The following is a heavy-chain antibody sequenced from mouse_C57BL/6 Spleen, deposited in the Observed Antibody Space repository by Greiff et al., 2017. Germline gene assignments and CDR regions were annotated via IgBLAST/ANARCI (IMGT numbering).Heavy chain of an antibody. D-gene: IGHD1-1*01. Sequence: QVQLKESGAELARPGASVKLSCKASGYTFTSYGISWVKQRTGQGLEWIGEIYPRSGNTYYNEKFKGKATLTADKSSSTAYMELRSLTSEDSAVYFCSRGTLNGSSYLDDWGQGTTLTVSS. J-gene: IGHJ2*01. CDR1: GYTFTSYG. CDR3: SRGTLNGSSYLDD. V-gene: IGHV1-81*01. CDR2: IYPRSGNT.